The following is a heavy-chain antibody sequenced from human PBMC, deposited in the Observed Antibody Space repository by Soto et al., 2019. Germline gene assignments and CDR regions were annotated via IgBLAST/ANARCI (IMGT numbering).Heavy chain of an antibody. J-gene: IGHJ6*02. V-gene: IGHV1-69*06. D-gene: IGHD3-3*01. CDR3: ARGHTMNYDFWSGYSPWNYYYYGMDV. CDR2: IIPIFGTA. Sequence: QVQLVQSGAEVKKPGSSVKVSCKASGGTFSSYAIGWVRQAPGQGLEWMGGIIPIFGTANYAQKFQGRVTITADKSTSTAYMELSSLRSEDTAVYYCARGHTMNYDFWSGYSPWNYYYYGMDVWGQGTTVTVSS. CDR1: GGTFSSYA.